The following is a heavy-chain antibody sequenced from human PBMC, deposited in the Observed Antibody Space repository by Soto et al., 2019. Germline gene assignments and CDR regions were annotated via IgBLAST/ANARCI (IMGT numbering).Heavy chain of an antibody. J-gene: IGHJ6*02. Sequence: SETVSLTCPVSGVSISSYYWSWIRQPPGKGLEWIGYIYYSGSTNYNPSLKSRVTISVDTSKNQFSLKLSSVTAADTAVYYCARDGVSTGYYYYGMDVWGQGTTVTVSS. CDR3: ARDGVSTGYYYYGMDV. D-gene: IGHD3-3*01. CDR2: IYYSGST. V-gene: IGHV4-59*01. CDR1: GVSISSYY.